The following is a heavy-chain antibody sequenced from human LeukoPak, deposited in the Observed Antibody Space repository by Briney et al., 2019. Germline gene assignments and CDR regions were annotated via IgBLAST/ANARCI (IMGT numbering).Heavy chain of an antibody. CDR2: ISDSGGTT. Sequence: GGSLRLSCAASGFTFSSYAMSWVRHAPGEGLEWVSAISDSGGTTYYADSVKGRFTISRDNSKNTLYLQMNSLRGEDTAVYYCAKLTRGYCSSTDCPNWFDPWGQGTLVTVSS. CDR3: AKLTRGYCSSTDCPNWFDP. V-gene: IGHV3-23*01. J-gene: IGHJ5*02. D-gene: IGHD2-2*01. CDR1: GFTFSSYA.